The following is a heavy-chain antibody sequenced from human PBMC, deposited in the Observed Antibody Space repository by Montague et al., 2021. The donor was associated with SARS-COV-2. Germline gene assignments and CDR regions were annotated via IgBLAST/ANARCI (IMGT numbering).Heavy chain of an antibody. CDR2: IYYRSKWHY. J-gene: IGHJ4*02. V-gene: IGHV6-1*01. Sequence: CAISGDSVSSNTPAWNWLRQSPPRGLEWLGRIYYRSKWHYDYALAANSRMTISPDTSKNQFSLQLSSVTPEDRAVYYCAGDPRSSLSWSFDYWGQGTLVTVSS. D-gene: IGHD6-13*01. CDR3: AGDPRSSLSWSFDY. CDR1: GDSVSSNTPA.